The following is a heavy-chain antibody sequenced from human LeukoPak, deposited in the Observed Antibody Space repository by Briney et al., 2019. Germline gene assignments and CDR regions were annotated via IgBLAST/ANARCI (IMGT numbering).Heavy chain of an antibody. J-gene: IGHJ6*03. D-gene: IGHD3-10*01. CDR3: ARVYNGSGSLHYYYYYMDV. CDR1: GFTVSSNY. Sequence: PGGSLRLSCAASGFTVSSNYMSWVRQAPGKGLEWVSLIYSGGRPYYADSVKGRFTISRDNSKNTLYLQMNSLRAEDTAVYYCARVYNGSGSLHYYYYYMDVWGKGTTVTISS. V-gene: IGHV3-53*01. CDR2: IYSGGRP.